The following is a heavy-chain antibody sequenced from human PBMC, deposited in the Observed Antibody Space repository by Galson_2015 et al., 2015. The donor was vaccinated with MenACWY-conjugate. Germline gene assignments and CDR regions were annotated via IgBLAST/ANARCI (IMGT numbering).Heavy chain of an antibody. CDR3: ARDSTGNWNDFVYSYYGMDV. J-gene: IGHJ6*02. CDR2: ISSSRSTI. Sequence: SLRLSCAASGFTFSDRYMDWVRQAPGKGLEWVSYISSSRSTIYYADSVKGRFTISRDNAKNSLYLQMNSLRAEDTAMYYCARDSTGNWNDFVYSYYGMDVWGQGTTVTVSS. CDR1: GFTFSDRY. V-gene: IGHV3-11*04. D-gene: IGHD1-1*01.